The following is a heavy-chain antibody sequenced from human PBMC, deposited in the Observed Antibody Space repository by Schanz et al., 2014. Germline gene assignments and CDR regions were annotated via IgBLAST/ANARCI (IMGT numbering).Heavy chain of an antibody. CDR1: GDSISNYY. J-gene: IGHJ3*02. CDR3: ARHVLPYDAFDI. CDR2: IYYSGST. V-gene: IGHV4-59*08. Sequence: QVQLHESGPGLVKPSETLSLTCTVSGDSISNYYWTWIRQPPGKRLEWIGYIYYSGSTKYNPSLKTRVTMSVNTSKKQFSLRLRSVSAADTDVYYCARHVLPYDAFDIWGQGTVVTVSS.